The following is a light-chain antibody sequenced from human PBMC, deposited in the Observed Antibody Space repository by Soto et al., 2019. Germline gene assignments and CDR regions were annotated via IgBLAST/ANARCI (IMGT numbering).Light chain of an antibody. V-gene: IGKV1-39*01. CDR1: QTISYS. CDR3: HQSAGSLTWT. Sequence: DIQMTQSPSSLSASVGDTVTITCRASQTISYSLNWYQQKPGKAPKVLIYDASTLQSGVPPRFSGSGSGTDFALTITSLQPEDFATYYCHQSAGSLTWTFGQGTRVEAK. J-gene: IGKJ1*01. CDR2: DAS.